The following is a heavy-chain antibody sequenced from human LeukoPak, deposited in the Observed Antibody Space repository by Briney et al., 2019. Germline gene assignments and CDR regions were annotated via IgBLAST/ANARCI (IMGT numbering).Heavy chain of an antibody. Sequence: GGSLRLSCAASGFAFSNFAMSWVRQAPGKGLEWVSSISSSSSYIYYADSVKGRFTISRDNAKNSLYLQMNSLRAEDTAVYYCARDKSTAMANFDYWGQGTLVSVSS. V-gene: IGHV3-21*01. CDR1: GFAFSNFA. J-gene: IGHJ4*02. CDR3: ARDKSTAMANFDY. CDR2: ISSSSSYI. D-gene: IGHD5-18*01.